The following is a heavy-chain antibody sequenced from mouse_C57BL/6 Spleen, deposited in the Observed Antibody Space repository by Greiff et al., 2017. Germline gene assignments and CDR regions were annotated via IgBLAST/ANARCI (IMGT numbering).Heavy chain of an antibody. CDR3: ARDALCGYDRAMDD. Sequence: VKLMESGPELVKPGASVKISCTASGYAFSSSWMNWVKQRPGKGLEWIGRICPGAGGTNYNGKFKGKAALTAAKSSSTAYMQLSIQPSEDSAVYFGARDALCGYDRAMDDWGQGTSVTVSS. CDR2: ICPGAGGT. V-gene: IGHV1-82*01. D-gene: IGHD2-2*01. CDR1: GYAFSSSW. J-gene: IGHJ4*01.